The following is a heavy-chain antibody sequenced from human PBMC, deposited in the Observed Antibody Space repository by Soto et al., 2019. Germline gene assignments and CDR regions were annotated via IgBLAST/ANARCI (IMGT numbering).Heavy chain of an antibody. J-gene: IGHJ6*03. D-gene: IGHD2-2*01. V-gene: IGHV4-34*01. CDR3: ARGAGCSSTSCYALVTFSHYYYYMDV. Sequence: SETLSLTCAVYGGSFSGYYWSWIRQPPGKGLEWIGEINHSGSTNYNPSLKSRVTISVDTSKNQFSLKLSSVTAADTAVYYCARGAGCSSTSCYALVTFSHYYYYMDVWGKGTTVTVSS. CDR1: GGSFSGYY. CDR2: INHSGST.